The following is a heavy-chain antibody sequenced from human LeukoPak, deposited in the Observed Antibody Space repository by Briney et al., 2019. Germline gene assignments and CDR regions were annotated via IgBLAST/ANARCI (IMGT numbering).Heavy chain of an antibody. V-gene: IGHV1-69*05. CDR1: GGTFSSYA. D-gene: IGHD6-6*01. Sequence: GASVKVSCKASGGTFSSYAISWVRQAPGQGLEWMGGIIPIFGTANYAQKFQGRVTITTDESTSTAYMELSSLRSEDTAVYYCASVIAARPGNYYYYYMDVWGKGTTVTVSS. J-gene: IGHJ6*03. CDR2: IIPIFGTA. CDR3: ASVIAARPGNYYYYYMDV.